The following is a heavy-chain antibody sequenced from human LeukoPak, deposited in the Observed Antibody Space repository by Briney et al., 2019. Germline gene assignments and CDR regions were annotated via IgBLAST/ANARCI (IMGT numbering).Heavy chain of an antibody. V-gene: IGHV4-39*07. CDR1: GGSISSSSYY. CDR2: IYYSGST. Sequence: SETLSLTCTVSGGSISSSSYYWGWIRQPPGKGLEWIGSIYYSGSTYYNPSLKSRVTISVDTSKNQFSLKLSSVTAADTAVYYCVRDKSGATTFDYWGQGTLVTVSS. CDR3: VRDKSGATTFDY. D-gene: IGHD5-12*01. J-gene: IGHJ4*02.